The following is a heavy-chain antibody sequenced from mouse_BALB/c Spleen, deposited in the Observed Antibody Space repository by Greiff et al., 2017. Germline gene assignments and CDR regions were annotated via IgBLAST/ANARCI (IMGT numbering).Heavy chain of an antibody. D-gene: IGHD1-1*01. CDR2: ISYSGST. J-gene: IGHJ4*01. CDR3: ARATTPSYAMDY. V-gene: IGHV3-2*02. Sequence: EVQGVESGPGLVKPSQSLSLTCTVTGYSITSDYAWNWIRQFPGNKLEWMGYISYSGSTSYNPSLKSRISITRDTSKNQFFLQLNSVTTEDTATYYCARATTPSYAMDYWGQGTSVTVSS. CDR1: GYSITSDYA.